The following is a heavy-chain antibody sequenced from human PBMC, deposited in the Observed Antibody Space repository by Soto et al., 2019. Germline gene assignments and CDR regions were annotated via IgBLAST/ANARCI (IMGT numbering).Heavy chain of an antibody. CDR3: ARESKLGAFDI. D-gene: IGHD1-7*01. J-gene: IGHJ3*02. V-gene: IGHV3-33*01. CDR2: IWYDGSNK. Sequence: GGSLRLSCAASGFTFSSYGMHWVRQAPGKGLEWVAVIWYDGSNKYYADSVKGRFTISRDNSKNTLYLQMNSLRAEDTAVYYCARESKLGAFDIWGQGTMVTVSS. CDR1: GFTFSSYG.